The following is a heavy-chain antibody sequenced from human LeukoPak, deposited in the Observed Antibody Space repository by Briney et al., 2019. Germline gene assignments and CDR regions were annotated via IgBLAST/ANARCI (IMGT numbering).Heavy chain of an antibody. V-gene: IGHV4-30-2*03. CDR3: ARHPMVRGVIVNWFDP. CDR1: GGSISSGGYS. J-gene: IGHJ5*02. D-gene: IGHD3-10*01. CDR2: IYYSGST. Sequence: SQTLSLTCAVSGGSISSGGYSWGWIRQPPGKGLEWIGTIYYSGSTYYNPSLKSRVTITVDTSKNQFSLRLSSVTAADTAVYYCARHPMVRGVIVNWFDPWGQGTLVTVSS.